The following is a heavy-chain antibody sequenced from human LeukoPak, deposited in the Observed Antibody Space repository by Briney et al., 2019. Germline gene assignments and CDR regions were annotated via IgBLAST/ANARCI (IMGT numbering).Heavy chain of an antibody. CDR3: ARDVLRYFDWLFMNFDY. Sequence: PGGSLRLSCAASGFTFSSYGMHWVRQAPGKGLEWVAVISYDGSNKYYADSVKGRFTISRDNSKNTLYLQMNSLRAEDTAVYYCARDVLRYFDWLFMNFDYWGQGTLVTVSS. CDR1: GFTFSSYG. D-gene: IGHD3-9*01. J-gene: IGHJ4*02. CDR2: ISYDGSNK. V-gene: IGHV3-30*03.